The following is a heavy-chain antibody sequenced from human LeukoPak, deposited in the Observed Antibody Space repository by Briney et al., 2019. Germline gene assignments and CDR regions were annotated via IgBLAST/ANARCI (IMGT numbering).Heavy chain of an antibody. D-gene: IGHD6-19*01. CDR3: VRHTSTVAGTGGY. Sequence: GGSLRLSCAASGFTFSTYWMSWVRQAPGKGLEWLAHIKQDGSEKYCVDSVKGRFTISRENAKHSLYLQMDSLRAEDTAVYYCVRHTSTVAGTGGYWGQGTLVTVSS. J-gene: IGHJ4*02. CDR1: GFTFSTYW. CDR2: IKQDGSEK. V-gene: IGHV3-7*04.